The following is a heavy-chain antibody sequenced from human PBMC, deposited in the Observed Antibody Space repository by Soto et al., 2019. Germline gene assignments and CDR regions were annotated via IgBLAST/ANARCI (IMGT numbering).Heavy chain of an antibody. Sequence: SETLSLTCTVSGGSVSSSRFYWAWVRQPPGKGPEWIGTIFYSGNTYYNPSLKSRVTISVDTSKNQFSLKLSSVTAADTAVYYCARLGDYSGSGASFDYWGQGTLVTVSS. J-gene: IGHJ4*02. CDR1: GGSVSSSRFY. V-gene: IGHV4-39*01. CDR3: ARLGDYSGSGASFDY. D-gene: IGHD3-10*01. CDR2: IFYSGNT.